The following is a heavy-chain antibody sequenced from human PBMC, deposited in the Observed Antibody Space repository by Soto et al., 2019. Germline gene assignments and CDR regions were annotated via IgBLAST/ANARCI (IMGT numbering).Heavy chain of an antibody. CDR3: ARVLSTAAVDY. J-gene: IGHJ4*02. D-gene: IGHD6-13*01. Sequence: QVQLQESGPGLVKPSQTLSLSCTVSGGSIRSGGYYWTWIRQHPGKGLEWIGYTYYSGYTNYNPSLKRRVTISVDASKNQFSVKLSSVTAAETAVYDCARVLSTAAVDYWGQGTLVNVSS. CDR2: TYYSGYT. V-gene: IGHV4-31*03. CDR1: GGSIRSGGYY.